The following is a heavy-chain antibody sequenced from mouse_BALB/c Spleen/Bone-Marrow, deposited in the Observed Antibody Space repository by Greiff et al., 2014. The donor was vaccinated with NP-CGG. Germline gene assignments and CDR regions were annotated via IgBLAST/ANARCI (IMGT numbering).Heavy chain of an antibody. CDR2: IYPGSGST. CDR1: GYTFTDYV. D-gene: IGHD2-14*01. V-gene: IGHV1-77*01. J-gene: IGHJ4*01. CDR3: ASRGEVRRHYYAMDY. Sequence: VQLQQSGPELVKPGASVKMSCKASGYTFTDYVISWMKQRTGQGLEWIGEIYPGSGSTYYNEKFKGKATLTADKSSNTAYMQLSSLTSEDSAVYFCASRGEVRRHYYAMDYWGQGTSVTVSS.